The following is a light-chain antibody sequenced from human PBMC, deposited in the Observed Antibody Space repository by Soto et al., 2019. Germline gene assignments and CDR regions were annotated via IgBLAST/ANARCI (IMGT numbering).Light chain of an antibody. CDR2: GAS. CDR3: QQYDCPPT. J-gene: IGKJ4*01. Sequence: EIVLTQSPGTLSLSPGESATLSLRASQSVSSSYLAWYQQKPGQAPRLLIYGASSRATGIPDRFSGSGSGTDFTPTISSLQPEDFATYYCQQYDCPPTFGGVTKGEI. V-gene: IGKV3-20*01. CDR1: QSVSSSY.